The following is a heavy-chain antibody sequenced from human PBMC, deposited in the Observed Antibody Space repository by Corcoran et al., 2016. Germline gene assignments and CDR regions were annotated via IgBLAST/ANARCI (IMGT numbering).Heavy chain of an antibody. CDR3: TRTDSSGWLAFDY. CDR1: GFTFSGSA. CDR2: IRSKANSYAT. D-gene: IGHD6-19*01. V-gene: IGHV3-73*02. Sequence: EVQLVESGGGLVQPGGSLKLSCAASGFTFSGSAMHWVRQASGKGLEWVGRIRSKANSYATAYAASVKGRFTITRDDSKNTAYLQMNSLKTEDTAGYYCTRTDSSGWLAFDYWGQGTLVTVSS. J-gene: IGHJ4*02.